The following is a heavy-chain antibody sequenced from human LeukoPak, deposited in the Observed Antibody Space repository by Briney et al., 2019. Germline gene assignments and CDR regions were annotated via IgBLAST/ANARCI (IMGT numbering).Heavy chain of an antibody. CDR2: INHSGST. CDR1: GGSFSGYY. V-gene: IGHV4-34*01. J-gene: IGHJ5*02. D-gene: IGHD3-10*01. Sequence: SETLSLTCAVYGGSFSGYYWSWIRQPPGKGLEWIGEINHSGSTNYNPSLKSRVTISVDTSKNQFSLKLSSVTAADTAVYYCAVGAGELLAWGQGTLVAVSS. CDR3: AVGAGELLA.